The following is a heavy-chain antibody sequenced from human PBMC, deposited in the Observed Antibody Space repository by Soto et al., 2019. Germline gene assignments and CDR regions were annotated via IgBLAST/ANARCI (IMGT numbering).Heavy chain of an antibody. CDR1: GVTFKDYG. V-gene: IGHV3-30*03. D-gene: IGHD3-16*01. Sequence: ALRLSCGAPGVTFKDYGMHWVRQAPGKGLEWVAVISYDGKQTYYADSVKGRFTISKDKSKRTLFLQMNSLRVDDTAVNYCARDGWGSNWYFDLWGRGTLVTVSS. CDR2: ISYDGKQT. J-gene: IGHJ2*01. CDR3: ARDGWGSNWYFDL.